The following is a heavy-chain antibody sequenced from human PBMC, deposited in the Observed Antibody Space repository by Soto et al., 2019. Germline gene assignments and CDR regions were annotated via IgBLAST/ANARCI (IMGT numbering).Heavy chain of an antibody. V-gene: IGHV2-5*02. CDR2: IYWDDDK. Sequence: QITLKESGPTLVKPTQTLTLTCTFSGFSLTTRGVGVGWIRQPPGKALECLALIYWDDDKRYSPSLQSRLSITKDTSKNQVVLTMTNVHPVDTATYYCAHIPNYYQYDWFAPWGQGTLVSVSS. CDR1: GFSLTTRGVG. CDR3: AHIPNYYQYDWFAP. D-gene: IGHD3-16*01. J-gene: IGHJ5*02.